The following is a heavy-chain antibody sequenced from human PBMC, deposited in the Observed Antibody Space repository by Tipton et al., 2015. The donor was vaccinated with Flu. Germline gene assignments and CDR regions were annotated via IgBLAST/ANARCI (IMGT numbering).Heavy chain of an antibody. CDR2: VSWNSGSI. CDR1: GFTFDDYA. V-gene: IGHV3-9*01. CDR3: AKGGLISSGSFYYFDY. J-gene: IGHJ4*02. D-gene: IGHD3-22*01. Sequence: SLRLSCAAAGFTFDDYAMHWVRQAPGKGLEWVSGVSWNSGSIGYADSVKCRFTISRDNAKNSLYLQMNSLRAEDTALYYCAKGGLISSGSFYYFDYWGQGTLVTVSS.